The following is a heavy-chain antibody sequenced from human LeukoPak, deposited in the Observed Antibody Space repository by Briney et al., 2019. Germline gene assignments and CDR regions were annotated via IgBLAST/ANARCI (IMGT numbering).Heavy chain of an antibody. J-gene: IGHJ6*03. CDR3: ARRSYDSSGYDYYYYYYMDV. Sequence: KTSETLSLTCTVSGGSISSSSYYWSWIRQPPGKGLEWIGEINHSGSTNYNPSLKSRVTISVDTSKNQFSLKLSSVTAADTAVYYCARRSYDSSGYDYYYYYYMDVWGKGTTVTVSS. CDR2: INHSGST. V-gene: IGHV4-39*07. D-gene: IGHD3-22*01. CDR1: GGSISSSSYY.